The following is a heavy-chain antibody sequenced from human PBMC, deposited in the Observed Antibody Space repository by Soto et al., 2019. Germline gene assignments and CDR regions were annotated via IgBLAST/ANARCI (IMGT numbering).Heavy chain of an antibody. CDR2: INHSGST. V-gene: IGHV4-34*01. Sequence: PSETLSLTCAFYVVSFSGYYWSCIRQPPGKGLEWIGEINHSGSTNYNPSLKSRVTISVDTSKNQFSLKLSSVTAADTAVYYCARGITIFGVVITHYYYGMEVWGQGTTVTVSS. J-gene: IGHJ6*01. CDR1: VVSFSGYY. D-gene: IGHD3-3*01. CDR3: ARGITIFGVVITHYYYGMEV.